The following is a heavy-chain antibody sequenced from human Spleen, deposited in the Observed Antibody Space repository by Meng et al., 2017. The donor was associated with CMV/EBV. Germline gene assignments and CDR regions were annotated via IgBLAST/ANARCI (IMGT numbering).Heavy chain of an antibody. J-gene: IGHJ3*02. CDR1: GFTFPKYA. CDR3: AKYTALVYDAFDI. Sequence: ASGFTFPKYAMTWVRQAPGKGLEWVSGISGSGSNTYSADSVKGRFTISRDNSKNTLYLQMNSLRADDTAVYFCAKYTALVYDAFDIWGQGTMVTVSS. V-gene: IGHV3-23*01. CDR2: ISGSGSNT. D-gene: IGHD5-18*01.